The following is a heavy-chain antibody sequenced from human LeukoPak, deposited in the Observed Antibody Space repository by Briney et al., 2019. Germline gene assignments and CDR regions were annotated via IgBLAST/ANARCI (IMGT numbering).Heavy chain of an antibody. J-gene: IGHJ4*02. Sequence: PSETLSLTCSVSDDSITSGHWSWIRQPPGEGLEWIGFISNSGRTYYNSSFTSRVTMLLATSRNQFSLKLTSVTDADTAVYFCARHGSAWSFDYWGQGTLVTVSS. CDR3: ARHGSAWSFDY. CDR1: DDSITSGH. CDR2: ISNSGRT. D-gene: IGHD6-19*01. V-gene: IGHV4-59*08.